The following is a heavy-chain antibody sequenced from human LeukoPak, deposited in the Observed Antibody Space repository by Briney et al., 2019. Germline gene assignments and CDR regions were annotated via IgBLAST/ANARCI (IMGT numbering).Heavy chain of an antibody. CDR1: GFSFKSYS. Sequence: GGSLRLSCAASGFSFKSYSMTWVRQAPGKGLDWVSIISSAGGSTYYSESVKDRFTISRDNSKNTLYLQMYSLGAEDTALYFCAKGNFYHHDPTGYLEEDALDVWGQGTMVSVSP. J-gene: IGHJ3*01. CDR2: ISSAGGST. V-gene: IGHV3-23*01. D-gene: IGHD3-22*01. CDR3: AKGNFYHHDPTGYLEEDALDV.